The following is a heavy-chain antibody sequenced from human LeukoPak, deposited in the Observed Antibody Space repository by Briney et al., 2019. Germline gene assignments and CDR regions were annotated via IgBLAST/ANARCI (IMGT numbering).Heavy chain of an antibody. CDR1: GGTFSSYA. CDR2: IIPIFGTA. Sequence: GASAKVSCKASGGTFSSYAISWVRQAPGQGLEWMGGIIPIFGTANYARKFQGRVTITADESTSTAYMELSSLRSEDTAVYYCARDPPGGAAADAALDYWGQGTLVTVSS. D-gene: IGHD6-13*01. V-gene: IGHV1-69*13. J-gene: IGHJ4*02. CDR3: ARDPPGGAAADAALDY.